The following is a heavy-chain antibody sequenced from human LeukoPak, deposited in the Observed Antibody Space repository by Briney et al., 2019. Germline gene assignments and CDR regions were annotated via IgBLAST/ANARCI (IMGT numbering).Heavy chain of an antibody. CDR2: ISYDGSNK. V-gene: IGHV3-30*03. D-gene: IGHD4-11*01. J-gene: IGHJ3*02. CDR3: ARDVTTVSDAFDI. Sequence: GGSLRLSCAASGFTFSSYGMHWVRQAPGKGLEWVAVISYDGSNKYYADSVKGRFTISRDNSKNTLYLQMNSLRAEDTAVYYCARDVTTVSDAFDIWGQGTMVTVSS. CDR1: GFTFSSYG.